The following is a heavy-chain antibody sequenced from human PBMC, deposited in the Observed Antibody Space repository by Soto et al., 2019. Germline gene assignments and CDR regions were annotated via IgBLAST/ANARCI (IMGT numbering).Heavy chain of an antibody. CDR2: IFSNDEK. Sequence: SGPTLVNPTATLTLTCTVSGFSLSNARMGVSWIRQPPGKALEWLAHIFSNDEKSYSTSLKSRLTITKDTSKSLLVLTMTNMDPVDTATYYCARIRRGGYSSGWYNWFDPWGQGTLVTVSS. J-gene: IGHJ5*02. D-gene: IGHD6-19*01. CDR1: GFSLSNARMG. V-gene: IGHV2-26*01. CDR3: ARIRRGGYSSGWYNWFDP.